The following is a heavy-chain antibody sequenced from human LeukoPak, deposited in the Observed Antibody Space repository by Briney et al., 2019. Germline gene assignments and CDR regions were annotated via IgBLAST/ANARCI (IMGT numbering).Heavy chain of an antibody. V-gene: IGHV3-23*01. D-gene: IGHD1-26*01. Sequence: GGSLRLSCAASGFTFSSYAMSWVRQAPGKGLEWVSAISGSGGSTYYADSVKGRFTISRDNSKNTLYLQMNSLRAEDTAVYYCAKRVYSGSYYPRGAFDIWGQGTMVTVSS. J-gene: IGHJ3*02. CDR2: ISGSGGST. CDR1: GFTFSSYA. CDR3: AKRVYSGSYYPRGAFDI.